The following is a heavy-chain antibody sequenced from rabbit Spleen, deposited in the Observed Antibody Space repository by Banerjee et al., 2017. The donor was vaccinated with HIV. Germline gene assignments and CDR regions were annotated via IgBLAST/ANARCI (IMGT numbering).Heavy chain of an antibody. V-gene: IGHV1S45*01. CDR1: GFSFSSGDD. D-gene: IGHD4-1*01. Sequence: QEQLVESGGGLVKPGASLTLICTASGFSFSSGDDMSWVRQAPGKGLEWIGFIYTGNGKNYYASWAKGRFTISKTSSTTVTLQVTSLTAADTATYFCARDLAGVIGWNFGWWGPGTLVPVS. CDR2: IYTGNGKN. J-gene: IGHJ4*01. CDR3: ARDLAGVIGWNFGW.